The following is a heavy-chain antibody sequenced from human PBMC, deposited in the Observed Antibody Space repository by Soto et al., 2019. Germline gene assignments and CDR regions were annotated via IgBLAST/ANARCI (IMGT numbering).Heavy chain of an antibody. V-gene: IGHV4-38-2*01. CDR3: ARIPEYCTNGVCYFDY. Sequence: SETLSLTCAVSGYSISSGYYWGWIRQPPGKGLEWIGSIYHSGSTYYNPSLKSRVTISVDTSKNQFSLKLSSVTAAGTAVYYCARIPEYCTNGVCYFDYWGQGTLVTVSS. D-gene: IGHD2-8*01. CDR2: IYHSGST. J-gene: IGHJ4*02. CDR1: GYSISSGYY.